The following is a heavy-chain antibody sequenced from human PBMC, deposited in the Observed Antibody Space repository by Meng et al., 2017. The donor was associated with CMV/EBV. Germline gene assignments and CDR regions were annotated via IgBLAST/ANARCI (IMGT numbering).Heavy chain of an antibody. V-gene: IGHV3-11*01. Sequence: GASLKISCAASGFTFNNYYMGWIRQAPGKGLEWVSYTSTSGTKIYYTDAVRGRFTINRDNAKNSLYLQMNSLRAEDTAVYYCARDLSNGAVVPAAIYYYYYGMDVWGQGTTVTVSS. CDR2: TSTSGTKI. CDR1: GFTFNNYY. D-gene: IGHD2-2*02. CDR3: ARDLSNGAVVPAAIYYYYYGMDV. J-gene: IGHJ6*02.